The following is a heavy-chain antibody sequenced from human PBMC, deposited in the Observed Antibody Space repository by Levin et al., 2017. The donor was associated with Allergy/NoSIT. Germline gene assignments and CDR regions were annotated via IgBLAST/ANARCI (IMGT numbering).Heavy chain of an antibody. CDR1: FSLFSLPPSS. CDR3: ARGRLAQLVRPFDY. V-gene: IGHV6-1*01. J-gene: IGHJ4*02. CDR2: TYYRSKWYN. D-gene: IGHD6-13*01. Sequence: SQTLSLPFSLSFSLFSLPPSSFPFLLPSPSRGLAWLGRTYYRSKWYNDYALFVKSRITINPDTSKNQFSLQLNSVTPEDTAVYYCARGRLAQLVRPFDYWGQGTLVTVSS.